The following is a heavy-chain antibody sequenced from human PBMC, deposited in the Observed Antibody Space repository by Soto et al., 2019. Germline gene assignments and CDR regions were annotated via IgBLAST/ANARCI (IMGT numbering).Heavy chain of an antibody. D-gene: IGHD3-22*01. V-gene: IGHV3-30-3*01. CDR1: GFTFSSYA. CDR3: ARGNYYDSSGYYGIYYYYGMDV. CDR2: ISYDGSNK. Sequence: PGGSLRLSCAASGFTFSSYAMHWVRQAPGKGLEWVAVISYDGSNKYYADSVKGRFTISRDNSKNTLYLQMNSLRAEDTAVYYCARGNYYDSSGYYGIYYYYGMDVWGQGTTVTVSS. J-gene: IGHJ6*02.